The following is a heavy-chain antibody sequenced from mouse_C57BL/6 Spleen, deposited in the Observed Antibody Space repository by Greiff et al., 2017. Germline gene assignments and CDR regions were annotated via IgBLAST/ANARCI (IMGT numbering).Heavy chain of an antibody. V-gene: IGHV1-4*01. Sequence: VQLQQSGAELARPGASVKMSCKASGYSFTSYTMHWVKQRPGQGLEWIGYINPSSGYTKYNQKFKDKATLTADKSSSTAYMQLSSLTSEDSALYYCARSFTGDAMDYWGQGTSVTVSS. CDR3: ARSFTGDAMDY. CDR2: INPSSGYT. CDR1: GYSFTSYT. J-gene: IGHJ4*01.